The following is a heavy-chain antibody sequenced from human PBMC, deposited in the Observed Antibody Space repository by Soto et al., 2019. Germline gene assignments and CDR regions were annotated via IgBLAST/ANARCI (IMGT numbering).Heavy chain of an antibody. CDR1: GFTFSSYW. CDR2: INSDGSST. D-gene: IGHD2-8*02. CDR3: ARDPGGYWPAQDFDY. V-gene: IGHV3-74*01. J-gene: IGHJ4*02. Sequence: GGSLRLSCAASGFTFSSYWMHWVRQAPGKGLVWVSRINSDGSSTSYADSVKGRFTISRDNAKNTLYLQMNSLRAEDTAVYYCARDPGGYWPAQDFDYWGQGTLVTVSS.